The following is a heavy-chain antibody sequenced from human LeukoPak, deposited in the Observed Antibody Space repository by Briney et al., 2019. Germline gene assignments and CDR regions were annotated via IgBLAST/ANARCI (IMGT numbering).Heavy chain of an antibody. V-gene: IGHV4-39*01. D-gene: IGHD2-2*01. J-gene: IGHJ4*02. CDR1: GGSFSPYY. Sequence: TSETLSLTCAVYGGSFSPYYWSWIRQPPGKGLEWIGSIYYSGSTYYNPSLKSRVTISVDTSKNQFSLKLSSVTAADTAVYYCARHRAYCSSTSCYSSLIDYWGQGTLVTVSS. CDR2: IYYSGST. CDR3: ARHRAYCSSTSCYSSLIDY.